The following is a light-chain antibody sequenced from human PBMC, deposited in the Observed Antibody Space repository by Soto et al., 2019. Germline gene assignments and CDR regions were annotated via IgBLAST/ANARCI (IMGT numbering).Light chain of an antibody. CDR1: QSIGDT. V-gene: IGKV3-15*01. CDR2: GAS. J-gene: IGKJ1*01. CDR3: XXYNNXXPKT. Sequence: EIVMTQSQATLSVSPGGRAPLSCRASQSIGDTLAWYQQKPGQAPRLLIYGASSRVTGFPARFSGSGSGTDFTLTIXRLQSEDFAVYYCXXYNNXXPKTFGKGTKVDIK.